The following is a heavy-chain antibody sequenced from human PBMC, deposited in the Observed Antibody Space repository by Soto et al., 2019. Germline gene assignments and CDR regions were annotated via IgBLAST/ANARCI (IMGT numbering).Heavy chain of an antibody. Sequence: QVQLVQSGAEVKKPGSSVKVSCKASGGTFSSYAISWVRQAPGQGLEWMGGIIPIFGTANYAQKFQGRVTITADESTSTAYMELSRLRSEDTAVYYCARAWDSGYPTLFDYWGQGTLVTVSS. V-gene: IGHV1-69*12. CDR1: GGTFSSYA. CDR3: ARAWDSGYPTLFDY. CDR2: IIPIFGTA. J-gene: IGHJ4*02. D-gene: IGHD5-12*01.